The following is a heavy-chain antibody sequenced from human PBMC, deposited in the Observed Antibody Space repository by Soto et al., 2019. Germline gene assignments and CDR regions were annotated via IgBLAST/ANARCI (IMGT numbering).Heavy chain of an antibody. CDR2: IYYSGRP. J-gene: IGHJ4*02. Sequence: QVQLQESGPGLVKPSQTLSLTCTVSGGSISSGGYYWSWIRQHPGKALEWIGYIYYSGRPYYNPSLTSRVTISVDTSKNQFSLKLSSVTAADTAVYYCASHYYDSSGLFDYWGQGTLVTVSS. D-gene: IGHD3-22*01. CDR3: ASHYYDSSGLFDY. V-gene: IGHV4-31*03. CDR1: GGSISSGGYY.